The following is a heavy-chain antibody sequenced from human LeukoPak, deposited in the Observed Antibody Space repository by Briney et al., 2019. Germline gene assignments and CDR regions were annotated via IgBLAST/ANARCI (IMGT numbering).Heavy chain of an antibody. Sequence: ASVKVSCEVSGYTFTDYYMHWVQQAPGKGLEWMGLVDPEDGETIYAEKFQGRVTITADTSTDTAYMELSSLRSEDTAVYYCATLELERRSVIDYWGQGTLVTVSS. CDR2: VDPEDGET. D-gene: IGHD1-1*01. CDR3: ATLELERRSVIDY. J-gene: IGHJ4*01. CDR1: GYTFTDYY. V-gene: IGHV1-69-2*01.